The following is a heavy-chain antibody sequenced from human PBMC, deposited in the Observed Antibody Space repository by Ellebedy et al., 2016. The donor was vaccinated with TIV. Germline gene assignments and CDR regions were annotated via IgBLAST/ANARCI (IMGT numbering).Heavy chain of an antibody. CDR2: ISDINGKT. CDR1: GYTFTSYG. J-gene: IGHJ4*02. V-gene: IGHV1-18*01. Sequence: AASVKVSCKTSGYTFTSYGISWVRQPPGQGLDWMGWISDINGKTKYARTVQGRVTLTTDTSTSTAYMELRSLRSDDPAVYYCARDLSRIAVAVDWGQGTLVTVSS. D-gene: IGHD6-19*01. CDR3: ARDLSRIAVAVD.